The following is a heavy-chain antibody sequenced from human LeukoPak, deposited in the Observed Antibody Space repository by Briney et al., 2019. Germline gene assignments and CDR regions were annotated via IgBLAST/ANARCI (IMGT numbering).Heavy chain of an antibody. V-gene: IGHV4-61*08. Sequence: PSETLSLTCTVSGGSISSGDYYWSWIRQPPGKGLEWIGYIYYSGSTNYSPSLKSRVTISVDTPKNQFSLKLSSVTAADTAVYYCARVGGSNYYYYGLDVWGQGTTVTVSS. CDR3: ARVGGSNYYYYGLDV. J-gene: IGHJ6*02. CDR1: GGSISSGDYY. CDR2: IYYSGST. D-gene: IGHD1-26*01.